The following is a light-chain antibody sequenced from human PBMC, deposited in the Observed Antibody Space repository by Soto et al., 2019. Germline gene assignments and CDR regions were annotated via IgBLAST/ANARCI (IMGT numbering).Light chain of an antibody. Sequence: QSVLTQPASVSGSPGQSITISCSGTRSDIGSYNYVAWYQQFPGKTPKILIYGVSNRPSGVSSRFSGSKSGNTASLTISGLQAEDEADYYCISYTGSSTSYVFGSGNKVTV. CDR3: ISYTGSSTSYV. CDR2: GVS. J-gene: IGLJ1*01. CDR1: RSDIGSYNY. V-gene: IGLV2-14*01.